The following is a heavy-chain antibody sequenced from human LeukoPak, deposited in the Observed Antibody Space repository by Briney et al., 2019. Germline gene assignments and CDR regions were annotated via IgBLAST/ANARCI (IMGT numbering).Heavy chain of an antibody. CDR2: ISGSSDST. D-gene: IGHD2-2*01. V-gene: IGHV3-23*01. CDR1: GFTFSNYA. Sequence: GGSLRLSCAASGFTFSNYAMSWVRQAPGKGLEWVSAISGSSDSTLFADSVKGRFTISRDNSKNTLYLQMNSLRAEDTAVYYCAKTQRDCSSTSCSRYFGMDVWGQGTTVTVSS. CDR3: AKTQRDCSSTSCSRYFGMDV. J-gene: IGHJ6*02.